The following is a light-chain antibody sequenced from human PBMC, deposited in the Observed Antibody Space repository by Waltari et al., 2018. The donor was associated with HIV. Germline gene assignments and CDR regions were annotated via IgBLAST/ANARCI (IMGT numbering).Light chain of an antibody. CDR2: EVT. V-gene: IGLV2-14*01. J-gene: IGLJ2*01. CDR3: SSYTSSSSVL. CDR1: SSDVGGYNY. Sequence: QSALTQPASVSGSPGQSITISCTGTSSDVGGYNYVSWYQLHPGKAPKLMIFEVTNRPSGFSNRFSGSKSGNTASLTISGLQAEDEADYYCSSYTSSSSVLFGGGTKLTVL.